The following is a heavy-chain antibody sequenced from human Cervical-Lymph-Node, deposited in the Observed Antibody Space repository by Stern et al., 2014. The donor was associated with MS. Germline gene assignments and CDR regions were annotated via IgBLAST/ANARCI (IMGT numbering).Heavy chain of an antibody. CDR2: IIAIFGTV. CDR1: GGTFSSYA. J-gene: IGHJ4*02. D-gene: IGHD3-3*01. V-gene: IGHV1-69*01. CDR3: ARGGTTIFGVVTDSYFDY. Sequence: QVQLVQSGAEVKKPGSSVKVSCKASGGTFSSYAISWVRQAPGQGLEWMGGIIAIFGTVNYAQKFQGRVTITADESTSTANMELSSLRSEDTAVYYCARGGTTIFGVVTDSYFDYGGQGTLVTVSS.